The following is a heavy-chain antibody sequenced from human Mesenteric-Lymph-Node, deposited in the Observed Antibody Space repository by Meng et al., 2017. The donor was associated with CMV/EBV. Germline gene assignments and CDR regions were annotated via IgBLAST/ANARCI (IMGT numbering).Heavy chain of an antibody. Sequence: GESLKISCAASGFTFSSYWMSWVRQAPGKGLEWVANIKQDGSEKYYVDSVKGRFTISRDNAKNSLYLQMNSLRAEDTAVYYCAKWELLRDYYGTDVWGQGTTVTVSS. D-gene: IGHD1-26*01. CDR3: AKWELLRDYYGTDV. CDR1: GFTFSSYW. CDR2: IKQDGSEK. J-gene: IGHJ6*02. V-gene: IGHV3-7*01.